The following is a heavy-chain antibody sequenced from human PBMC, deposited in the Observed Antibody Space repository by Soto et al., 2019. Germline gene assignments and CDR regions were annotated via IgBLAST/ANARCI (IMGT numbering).Heavy chain of an antibody. J-gene: IGHJ4*02. Sequence: SVKVSCKASGFTFTSSAVQWVRQARGQRLEWIGWIVVGSGNTNYAQKFQERVTITRDMSTSTAYMELSSLRSEDTAVYYCAAEDIVALAFDYWGQGTLVTVSS. CDR3: AAEDIVALAFDY. CDR2: IVVGSGNT. D-gene: IGHD5-12*01. V-gene: IGHV1-58*01. CDR1: GFTFTSSA.